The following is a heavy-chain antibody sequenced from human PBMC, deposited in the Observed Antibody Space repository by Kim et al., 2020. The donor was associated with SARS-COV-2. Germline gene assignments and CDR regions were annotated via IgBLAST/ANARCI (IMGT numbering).Heavy chain of an antibody. V-gene: IGHV4-39*07. CDR1: GGSISSSSYY. CDR2: IYYSGST. J-gene: IGHJ4*02. CDR3: AREYFGYSDY. D-gene: IGHD3-16*01. Sequence: SETLSLTCTVSGGSISSSSYYWGWIRQPPGKGLEWIGSIYYSGSTYYNPSLKSRVTISVDTSKNQFSLKLSSVTAADTAVYYCAREYFGYSDYWGQGTLVTVSS.